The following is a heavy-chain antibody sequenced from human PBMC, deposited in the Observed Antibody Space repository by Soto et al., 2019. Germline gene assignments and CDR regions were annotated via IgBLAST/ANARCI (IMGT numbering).Heavy chain of an antibody. D-gene: IGHD3-16*01. CDR2: ISAYNGNT. J-gene: IGHJ4*02. CDR1: GYTFTNFG. V-gene: IGHV1-18*01. CDR3: ARGGTPIDY. Sequence: QVQLVQSGAEVKKPGASVKVSCKASGYTFTNFGLSWVRQAPGQGLEWMGWISAYNGNTNYAQKFQGRVTMPTDTSTSTAYMEVRSLRFDDTAVYSSARGGTPIDYWGQGTLVTVSS.